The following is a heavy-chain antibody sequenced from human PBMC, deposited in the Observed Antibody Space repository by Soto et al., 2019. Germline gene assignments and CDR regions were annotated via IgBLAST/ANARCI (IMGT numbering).Heavy chain of an antibody. D-gene: IGHD4-17*01. V-gene: IGHV3-30-3*01. CDR2: ISYDGSNK. CDR3: ARLDEYGDDVGYFDY. CDR1: GFTFSSYA. Sequence: QVQLVESGGGVVQPGRSLRLSCAASGFTFSSYAMHWVRQAPGKGLEWVAVISYDGSNKYYADSVKGRFTTSRDNSKNTLSLQMTSLRAEDTAVYYCARLDEYGDDVGYFDYWGQGTLVTVSS. J-gene: IGHJ4*02.